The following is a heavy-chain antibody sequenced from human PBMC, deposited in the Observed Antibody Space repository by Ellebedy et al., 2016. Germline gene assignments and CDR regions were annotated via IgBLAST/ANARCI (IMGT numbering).Heavy chain of an antibody. CDR2: ISYDGSNK. J-gene: IGHJ4*02. CDR3: AKDSAIAVAGS. V-gene: IGHV3-30*18. Sequence: GGSLRLXXAASGFTFSSYGMHWVRQAPGKGLEWVAVISYDGSNKYYADSVKGRFTISRDNSKNTLYLQMNSLRAEDTAVYYCAKDSAIAVAGSWGQGTLVTVSS. D-gene: IGHD6-19*01. CDR1: GFTFSSYG.